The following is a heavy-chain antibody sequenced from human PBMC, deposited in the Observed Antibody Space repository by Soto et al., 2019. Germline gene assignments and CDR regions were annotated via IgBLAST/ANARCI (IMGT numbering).Heavy chain of an antibody. D-gene: IGHD7-27*01. CDR1: GFSLSTSGVG. Sequence: QITLKESGPTLVKPTQTLTLTCTFSGFSLSTSGVGAGWIRQPPGKALEWLALIYWDDDKRYSPSLKSRLTITKDTSKNQVVLTMTNMDPVDTATYYCAHSLIPNWGSRGAFDYWGQGTLVTVSS. CDR2: IYWDDDK. J-gene: IGHJ4*02. V-gene: IGHV2-5*02. CDR3: AHSLIPNWGSRGAFDY.